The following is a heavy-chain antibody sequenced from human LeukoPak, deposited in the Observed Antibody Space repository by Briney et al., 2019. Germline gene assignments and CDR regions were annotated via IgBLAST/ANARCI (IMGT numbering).Heavy chain of an antibody. CDR2: KKQDGSEK. J-gene: IGHJ6*03. V-gene: IGHV3-7*01. Sequence: PGGSLRLSCAASGFTFRSYWMSWVRQAPGKGLEWVANKKQDGSEKYYVDSVKGRFTISRDSAKNSLYLQMNSLRAEDTAVYYCARDRYYYYYIDVWGKGTTVTVSS. CDR1: GFTFRSYW. CDR3: ARDRYYYYYIDV.